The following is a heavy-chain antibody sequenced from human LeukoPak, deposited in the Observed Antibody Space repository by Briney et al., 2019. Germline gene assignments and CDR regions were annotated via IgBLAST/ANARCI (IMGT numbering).Heavy chain of an antibody. V-gene: IGHV3-66*01. D-gene: IGHD3-10*01. CDR3: AITMVRGVGNYY. Sequence: VGSLRLSCAASGFTVSSNYMSWVRQAPGKGLEWVSVIYSGGSTYYADSVKGRFTISRDSSKNTLYLQMNSLRAEDTAVYYCAITMVRGVGNYYWGQGTLVTVSS. CDR1: GFTVSSNY. CDR2: IYSGGST. J-gene: IGHJ4*02.